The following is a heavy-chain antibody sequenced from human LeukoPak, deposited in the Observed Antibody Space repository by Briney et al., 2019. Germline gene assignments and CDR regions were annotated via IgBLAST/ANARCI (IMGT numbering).Heavy chain of an antibody. Sequence: GGSLRLSCAASGFTFNSYAMNWVRQAPGEGLEWVPSISGSGGTSTYYADSVKGRFTISRDNSKSTLYLQMNSLRAEDTAVYYCARTAFDDSRWGQGTLVTVSS. D-gene: IGHD3-16*01. CDR2: ISGSGGTST. CDR1: GFTFNSYA. J-gene: IGHJ4*02. CDR3: ARTAFDDSR. V-gene: IGHV3-23*01.